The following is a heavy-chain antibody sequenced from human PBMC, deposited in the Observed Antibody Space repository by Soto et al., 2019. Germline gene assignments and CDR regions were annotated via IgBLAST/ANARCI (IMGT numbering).Heavy chain of an antibody. CDR1: GFTFSSYW. CDR3: AREYRSYSSSWASLDY. J-gene: IGHJ4*02. Sequence: GGSLRLSCAASGFTFSSYWMHWVRQAPGKGLVWVSRINSDGSSTTYADSVKGRFTISRDNAKNSLYLQMDSLRAEDTAVYYCAREYRSYSSSWASLDYWGQGTLVTVSS. D-gene: IGHD6-13*01. CDR2: INSDGSST. V-gene: IGHV3-74*03.